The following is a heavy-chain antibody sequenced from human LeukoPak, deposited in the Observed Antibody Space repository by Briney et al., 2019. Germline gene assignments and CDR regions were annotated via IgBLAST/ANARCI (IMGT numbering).Heavy chain of an antibody. CDR1: GGSISNYY. CDR2: IYYSGST. Sequence: SETLSLTCTDSGGSISNYYWSWIRQPPGKRLERIGYIYYSGSTNYNPSLKSRVTMSVDTSKNQFSLKLSSVTAADTAVYYCARSISARNWFDPWGQGTLVTVSS. D-gene: IGHD2/OR15-2a*01. J-gene: IGHJ5*02. CDR3: ARSISARNWFDP. V-gene: IGHV4-59*01.